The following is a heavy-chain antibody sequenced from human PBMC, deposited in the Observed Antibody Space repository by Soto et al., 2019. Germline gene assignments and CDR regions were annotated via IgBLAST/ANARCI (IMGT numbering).Heavy chain of an antibody. D-gene: IGHD5-18*01. CDR3: ARGGIQLSYAFDY. V-gene: IGHV4-4*07. CDR2: IYTSGAT. CDR1: GSSFSNFY. Sequence: LSLTCSVSGSSFSNFYWSWIRQSAGKGLEWIGRIYTSGATSYNPSLKSRVTMSVDTSETQMSLNLRSVTAADTAVYYCARGGIQLSYAFDYWGQGILVTVSS. J-gene: IGHJ4*02.